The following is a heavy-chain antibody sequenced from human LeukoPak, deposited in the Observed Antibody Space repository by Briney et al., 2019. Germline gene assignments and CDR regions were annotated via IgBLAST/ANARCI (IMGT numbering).Heavy chain of an antibody. CDR3: ARDVGGADMDV. CDR1: GYSISSGFY. D-gene: IGHD3-10*01. Sequence: SETLSLTCSVSGYSISSGFYWGWIRQPPGKELEWIGSIFHSGSTYYNPSLKSRVTISVDTSRNQFSLKLSSVTAADTAIYYCARDVGGADMDVWGKGTTVTVSS. J-gene: IGHJ6*03. CDR2: IFHSGST. V-gene: IGHV4-38-2*02.